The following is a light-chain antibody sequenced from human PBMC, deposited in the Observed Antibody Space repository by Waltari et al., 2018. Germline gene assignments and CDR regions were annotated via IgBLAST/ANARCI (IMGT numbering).Light chain of an antibody. J-gene: IGLJ2*01. V-gene: IGLV2-8*01. CDR1: SSDVGGSNY. Sequence: QSALTQPPSASGSPGPSVAISCTGTSSDVGGSNYVSWYQQHPGKAPKLMIYEVNKLPSGFPDRFSGSKSGNTASLTVSGLQAEDEANYYCCSYAGSNNMVFGGGTKLTVL. CDR2: EVN. CDR3: CSYAGSNNMV.